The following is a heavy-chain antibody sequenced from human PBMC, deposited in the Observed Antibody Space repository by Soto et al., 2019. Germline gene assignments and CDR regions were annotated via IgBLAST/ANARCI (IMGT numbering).Heavy chain of an antibody. CDR1: GFTVSSNY. CDR3: ASHDRAWLNDAFAI. CDR2: IYSGGST. D-gene: IGHD6-19*01. V-gene: IGHV3-66*04. Sequence: GGSLRLSCAASGFTVSSNYMSWVRQAPGKGLEWVSVIYSGGSTYYADSVKGRFTISRDNSKNTLYLQMNSLRAEDTAVYYCASHDRAWLNDAFAIWGQGTMVTVSS. J-gene: IGHJ3*02.